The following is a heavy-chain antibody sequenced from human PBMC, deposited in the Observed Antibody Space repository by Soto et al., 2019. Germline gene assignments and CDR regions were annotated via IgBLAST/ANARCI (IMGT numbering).Heavy chain of an antibody. D-gene: IGHD2-2*01. Sequence: QVQLVESGGGVVQPGRSLRLSCAASGFTFSSYGMHWVRQAPGKGLEWVAVIWYDGSNKYYADSVKGRFTISRDNSKNTLYLQMNSLRAEDTAVYYCARDPHKYPPELDYWDQGTLVTVSS. CDR1: GFTFSSYG. V-gene: IGHV3-33*01. CDR2: IWYDGSNK. J-gene: IGHJ4*02. CDR3: ARDPHKYPPELDY.